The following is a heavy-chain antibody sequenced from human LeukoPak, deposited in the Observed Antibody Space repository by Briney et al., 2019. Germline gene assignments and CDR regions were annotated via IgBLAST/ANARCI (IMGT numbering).Heavy chain of an antibody. D-gene: IGHD6-19*01. V-gene: IGHV3-23*01. CDR1: GFAFSFFA. CDR3: AKPISGGLAVTADWFAP. Sequence: PGGSLRLSCEASGFAFSFFAMSWLRQAPGKGLEWVCTINANSGTRSYAASVRGRFTISRDNSKNTLYLQLNTLRADDTAVYYCAKPISGGLAVTADWFAPWGQGTLVVVST. CDR2: INANSGTR. J-gene: IGHJ5*01.